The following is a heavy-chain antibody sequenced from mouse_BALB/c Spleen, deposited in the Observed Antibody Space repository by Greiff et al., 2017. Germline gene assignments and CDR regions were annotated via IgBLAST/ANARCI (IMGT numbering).Heavy chain of an antibody. V-gene: IGHV7-3*02. D-gene: IGHD3-2*01. CDR2: IRNKANGYTT. J-gene: IGHJ2*01. Sequence: EVKLVESGGGLVQPGGSLRLSCATSGFTFTDYYMSWVRQPPGKALEWLGFIRNKANGYTTEYSASVKGRFTISRDNSQSILYLQMNTLRAEDSATYYCARADSSGHDYWGQGTTLTVSS. CDR3: ARADSSGHDY. CDR1: GFTFTDYY.